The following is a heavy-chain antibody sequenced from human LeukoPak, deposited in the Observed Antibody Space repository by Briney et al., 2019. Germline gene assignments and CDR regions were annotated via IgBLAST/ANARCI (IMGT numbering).Heavy chain of an antibody. J-gene: IGHJ4*02. CDR2: ISYDGSNK. CDR3: ARVKGATTNFDY. Sequence: GGSLRLSCAASGFTFSSYAMHWVRQAPGKGLEWVAVISYDGSNKYYADSVKGRFTISRDNSKNTLYLQMNSLRAEDTAVYYCARVKGATTNFDYWGQGTLATVSS. D-gene: IGHD1-26*01. CDR1: GFTFSSYA. V-gene: IGHV3-30*04.